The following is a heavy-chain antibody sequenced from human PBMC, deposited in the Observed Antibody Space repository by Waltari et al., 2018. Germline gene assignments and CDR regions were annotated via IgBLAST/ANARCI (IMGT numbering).Heavy chain of an antibody. V-gene: IGHV3-30*02. CDR1: GFTFSSSG. CDR2: IRNDGSNK. D-gene: IGHD6-19*01. CDR3: AKDETVVAGILGLFDY. J-gene: IGHJ4*02. Sequence: QVQLVESGGGVVQPGGSLRLSCAASGFTFSSSGMHRVRQAPGKGLEWVAFIRNDGSNKYYADSVKGRFTISRDNSKNTLYLQMNSLRAEDTAVYYCAKDETVVAGILGLFDYWGQGTLVTVSS.